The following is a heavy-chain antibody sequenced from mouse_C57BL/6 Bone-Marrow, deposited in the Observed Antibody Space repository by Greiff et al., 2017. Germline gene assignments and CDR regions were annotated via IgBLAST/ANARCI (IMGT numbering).Heavy chain of an antibody. CDR2: IYPGSGST. CDR3: ASTGNWFAY. V-gene: IGHV1-55*01. CDR1: GYTFTSYW. Sequence: VQLQQPGAELVKPGASVKMSCKASGYTFTSYWITWVKQRPGQGLEWIGDIYPGSGSTNYNEKFKSKATLTVETSSSTAYMQLSSLTSEDSAVYYCASTGNWFAYWGQGTRVTVSA. J-gene: IGHJ3*01. D-gene: IGHD4-1*02.